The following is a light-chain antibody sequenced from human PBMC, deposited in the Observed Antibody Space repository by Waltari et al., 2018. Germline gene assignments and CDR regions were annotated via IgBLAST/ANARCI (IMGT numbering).Light chain of an antibody. CDR1: QDISSS. Sequence: DIQLTQSPSFLSASVGDRVTITCRASQDISSSLAWYQQKPGRAPKLLIYAASTLQSGVPSRLSGSGSGTEFTLTINSLQPEDFVTYYCQQVNNYPFTFGPGTILDVK. J-gene: IGKJ3*01. V-gene: IGKV1-9*01. CDR2: AAS. CDR3: QQVNNYPFT.